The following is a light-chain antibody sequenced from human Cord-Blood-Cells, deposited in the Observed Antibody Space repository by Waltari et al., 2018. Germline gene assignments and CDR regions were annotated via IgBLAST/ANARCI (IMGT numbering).Light chain of an antibody. Sequence: SYELTQPPSVSVSPGQTASITCSGDTLGEKYACWYQQKTGQSPVLVIYQDSKRPSGIPERFAGSNSGDTATLTISGTQAMDEADYYCQAWDSSTVVFGGGTKLTVL. V-gene: IGLV3-1*01. CDR2: QDS. J-gene: IGLJ2*01. CDR3: QAWDSSTVV. CDR1: TLGEKY.